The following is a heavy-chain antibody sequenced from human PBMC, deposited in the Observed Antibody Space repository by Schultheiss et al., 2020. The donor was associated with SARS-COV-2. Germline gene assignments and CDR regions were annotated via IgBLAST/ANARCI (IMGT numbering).Heavy chain of an antibody. CDR3: AKDISYSSSSVVSAFDI. CDR2: ISSSGSTI. Sequence: GGSLRLSCAASGFTFSSYGMHWVRQAPGKGLEWVSYISSSGSTIYYADSVKGRFTISRDNAKNSLYLQMNSLRAEDTALYYCAKDISYSSSSVVSAFDIWGQGTMVTVSS. D-gene: IGHD6-6*01. J-gene: IGHJ3*02. V-gene: IGHV3-48*04. CDR1: GFTFSSYG.